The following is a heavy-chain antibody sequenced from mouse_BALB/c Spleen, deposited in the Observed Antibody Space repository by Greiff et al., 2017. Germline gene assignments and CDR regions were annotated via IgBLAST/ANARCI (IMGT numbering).Heavy chain of an antibody. CDR3: ARGDKGRYAMDY. CDR1: GFTFSSFG. V-gene: IGHV5-17*02. Sequence: EVQVVESGGGLVQPGGSRKLSCAASGFTFSSFGMHWVRQAPEKGLEWVAYISSGSSTIYYADTVKGRFTISRDNPKNTLFLQMTSLRSEDTAMYYCARGDKGRYAMDYWGQGTSVTVSS. J-gene: IGHJ4*01. CDR2: ISSGSSTI. D-gene: IGHD3-3*01.